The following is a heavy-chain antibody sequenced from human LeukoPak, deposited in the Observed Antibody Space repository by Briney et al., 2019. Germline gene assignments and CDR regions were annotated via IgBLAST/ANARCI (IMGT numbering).Heavy chain of an antibody. J-gene: IGHJ4*02. CDR2: IWYDGSNK. D-gene: IGHD3-22*01. V-gene: IGHV3-33*08. CDR1: GFTFSTYG. CDR3: ARGFYSSDH. Sequence: GGSLRLSCAASGFTFSTYGMHWVRQAPGKGLEWVAVIWYDGSNKYYADSVKGRFTTSRDNSKNTLYLQMNSLRAEDTAVYYCARGFYSSDHWGQGTLVTVSS.